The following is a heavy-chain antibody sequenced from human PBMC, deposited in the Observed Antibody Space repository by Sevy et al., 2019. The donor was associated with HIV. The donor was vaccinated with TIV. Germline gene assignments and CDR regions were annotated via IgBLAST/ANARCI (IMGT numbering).Heavy chain of an antibody. CDR3: AKEVAARLDYYYGMDV. CDR1: GLTFSSYA. V-gene: IGHV3-23*01. D-gene: IGHD6-6*01. J-gene: IGHJ6*02. Sequence: GGSLRLSCAASGLTFSSYAMSWVRQAPGKGLEWVSAISGSGGSTYYADSVKGRFTISRDNSKNTLYLQMNSLRAEDTAVYYCAKEVAARLDYYYGMDVWGQGTTVTVSS. CDR2: ISGSGGST.